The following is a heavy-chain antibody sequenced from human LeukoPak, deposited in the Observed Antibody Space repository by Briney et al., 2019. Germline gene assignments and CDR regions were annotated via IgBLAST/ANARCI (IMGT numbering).Heavy chain of an antibody. CDR3: ATLKLTTVVTGDYFDY. CDR2: IYYSGST. Sequence: SETLSLTCTVSGYSISSGYYWGWIRQPPGKGLEWIGYIYYSGSTYYNPSLKSRVTISVDTSKNQFSLKLSSVTAADTAVYYCATLKLTTVVTGDYFDYWGQGTLVTVSS. J-gene: IGHJ4*02. D-gene: IGHD4-23*01. V-gene: IGHV4-38-2*02. CDR1: GYSISSGYY.